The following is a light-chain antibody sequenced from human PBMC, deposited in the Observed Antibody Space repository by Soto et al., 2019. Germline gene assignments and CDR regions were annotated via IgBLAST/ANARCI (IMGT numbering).Light chain of an antibody. V-gene: IGKV3-20*01. CDR2: GAS. J-gene: IGKJ2*01. Sequence: EIVLTQSPGTLSLSPGERATLSCRTSQSVSSSYLAWYQQKPGQAPRLLIHGASSRATGIPDRFSGSGSGTDFTLSINSLEPEDFAGDYCQHFGSSPPGYTFCQVTKLQIK. CDR3: QHFGSSPPGYT. CDR1: QSVSSSY.